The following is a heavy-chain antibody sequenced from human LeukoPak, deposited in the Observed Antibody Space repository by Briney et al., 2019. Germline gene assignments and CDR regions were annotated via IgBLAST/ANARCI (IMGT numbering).Heavy chain of an antibody. D-gene: IGHD4-17*01. V-gene: IGHV3-49*03. CDR2: IRSKAYGGTT. CDR1: GFTFGDYA. J-gene: IGHJ4*02. CDR3: TPDYGDYVVHY. Sequence: QTGGSLRLSCTASGFTFGDYAMSWFRQAPGKRLEWVGFIRSKAYGGTTEYAASVKGRFTISRDDSKSIAYLQMNSLKTEDTAVYYCTPDYGDYVVHYWGQGTLVTVSS.